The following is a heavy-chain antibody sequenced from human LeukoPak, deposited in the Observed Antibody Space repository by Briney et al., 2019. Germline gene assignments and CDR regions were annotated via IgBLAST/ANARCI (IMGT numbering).Heavy chain of an antibody. D-gene: IGHD2-21*02. V-gene: IGHV7-4-1*02. CDR2: INPNTGNP. CDR3: ARGEAMAYCGGDCYSSNDY. CDR1: GYTFTNYA. J-gene: IGHJ4*02. Sequence: ASVKVSCKASGYTFTNYAMNWVRQAPGQGLEWMGWINPNTGNPTYAQGFTGRFVFSLDTSVTTTYLQISGLKAEDTAVYYCARGEAMAYCGGDCYSSNDYWGQGTLVTVSS.